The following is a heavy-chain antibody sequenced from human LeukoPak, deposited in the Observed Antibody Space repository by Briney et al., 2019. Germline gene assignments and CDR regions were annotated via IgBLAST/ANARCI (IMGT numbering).Heavy chain of an antibody. CDR2: ITYDGSNK. D-gene: IGHD1-26*01. V-gene: IGHV3-30*07. J-gene: IGHJ5*02. CDR1: GFTFSSYA. CDR3: AKVPQSGPASWFDP. Sequence: AGGSLRLSCAASGFTFSSYALHWVRQAPGKGLEWVAVITYDGSNKYYADSVKGRFTISRGNSKNTLYLQMNSLRAEDTAVYYCAKVPQSGPASWFDPWGQGTLVTVSS.